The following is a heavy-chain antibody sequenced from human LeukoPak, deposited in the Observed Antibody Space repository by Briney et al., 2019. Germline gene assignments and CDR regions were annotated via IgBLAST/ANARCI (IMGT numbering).Heavy chain of an antibody. D-gene: IGHD3-22*01. Sequence: SETLSLTCAVYGGSFSGYYWSWIRQPPGKGLEWIGEINHSGSTNYNPSLKSRVTISVDTSKNQFSLKLSSVTAADTAVYYCARGVVVIGYWGQGTLVTVSS. CDR1: GGSFSGYY. V-gene: IGHV4-34*01. J-gene: IGHJ4*02. CDR3: ARGVVVIGY. CDR2: INHSGST.